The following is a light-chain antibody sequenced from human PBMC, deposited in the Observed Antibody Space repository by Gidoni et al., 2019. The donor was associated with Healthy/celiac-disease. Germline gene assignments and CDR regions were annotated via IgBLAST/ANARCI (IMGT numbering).Light chain of an antibody. CDR2: GKN. CDR3: NSRDSSGNHLV. CDR1: SLSSYY. J-gene: IGLJ1*01. V-gene: IGLV3-19*01. Sequence: SSELTQDPAVSVALGPTVRITCQGDSLSSYYASWYQQKPGQAPLLVIYGKNNRPSGIPDRFSGSSSGNTASLTITGAQAEDEADYYCNSRDSSGNHLVFGTGTKVTVL.